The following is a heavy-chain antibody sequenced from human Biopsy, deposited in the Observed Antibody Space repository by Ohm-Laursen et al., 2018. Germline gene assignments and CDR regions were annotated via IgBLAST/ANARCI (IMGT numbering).Heavy chain of an antibody. D-gene: IGHD2-15*01. CDR3: AHSAGSDGFNVDFDY. Sequence: TQTLTLTCTFSGFSLNTGGVGVGWIRQPPGKALQWLALVYWDDDKRYSPTLKNRLTITKDTSQNQVVLTVTNMEPVDTGTYYCAHSAGSDGFNVDFDYWGQGTLVTVPS. V-gene: IGHV2-5*02. CDR2: VYWDDDK. CDR1: GFSLNTGGVG. J-gene: IGHJ4*02.